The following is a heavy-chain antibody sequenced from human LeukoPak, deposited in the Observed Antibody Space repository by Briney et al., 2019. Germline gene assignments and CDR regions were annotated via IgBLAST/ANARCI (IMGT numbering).Heavy chain of an antibody. D-gene: IGHD3-10*01. CDR2: IYYSGST. CDR1: GGSISSGGYY. CDR3: ARGTLWFGELRAFDY. J-gene: IGHJ4*02. V-gene: IGHV4-31*03. Sequence: SETLSLTCTVSGGSISSGGYYWSWIRQHPGKGLEWIGYIYYSGSTCYNPSLKSRVTISVDTSKNQFSLKLSSVTAADAAVYYCARGTLWFGELRAFDYWGQGTLVTVSS.